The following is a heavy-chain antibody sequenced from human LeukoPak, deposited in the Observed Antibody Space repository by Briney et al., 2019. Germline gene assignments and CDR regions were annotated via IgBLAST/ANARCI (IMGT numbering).Heavy chain of an antibody. J-gene: IGHJ2*01. CDR1: GFTFSGHW. D-gene: IGHD4-17*01. Sequence: PGGSVRLSCVASGFTFSGHWMSWVRQAPGKGLEWVANINQDGSEKQYVDSVKGRFTISRDNAKNSLYLQMNSLRAEDTAVYYCARDYGDYIGPNWYFDLWGRGTLVTVSS. CDR3: ARDYGDYIGPNWYFDL. CDR2: INQDGSEK. V-gene: IGHV3-7*01.